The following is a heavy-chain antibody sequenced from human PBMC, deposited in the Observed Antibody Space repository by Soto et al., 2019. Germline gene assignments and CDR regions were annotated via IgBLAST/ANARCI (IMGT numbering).Heavy chain of an antibody. J-gene: IGHJ6*02. CDR3: TKDGRFDSDGSLYYYYYGMDV. D-gene: IGHD2-15*01. V-gene: IGHV3-30*18. CDR1: GFTFNNYG. Sequence: GGSLRLSCAASGFTFNNYGMDWVRQAPGKGLEWVAIISNDGSNKYYIESVRGRFTISRDNSKNMLFLQMNSLRVEDTAVYFCTKDGRFDSDGSLYYYYYGMDVWGQGTTVTVSS. CDR2: ISNDGSNK.